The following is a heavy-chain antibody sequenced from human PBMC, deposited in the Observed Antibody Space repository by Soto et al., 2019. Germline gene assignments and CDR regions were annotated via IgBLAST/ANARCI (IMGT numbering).Heavy chain of an antibody. CDR3: ARGGLDGTYCGGACYTLDY. CDR1: GFTFSSYG. J-gene: IGHJ4*02. Sequence: QVQLVESGGGVVQPGRSLRLSCAASGFTFSSYGMHWVRQAPGKGLEWVAIINFDGSYKYYADSVKGRFTISRDNSRNTRYLQMDSLSAEDTAVYYCARGGLDGTYCGGACYTLDYWGQGNLVTVSS. D-gene: IGHD2-21*02. V-gene: IGHV3-33*01. CDR2: INFDGSYK.